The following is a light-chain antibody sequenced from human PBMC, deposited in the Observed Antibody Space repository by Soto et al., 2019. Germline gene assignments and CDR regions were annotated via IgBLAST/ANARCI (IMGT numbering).Light chain of an antibody. J-gene: IGKJ1*01. V-gene: IGKV3-11*01. CDR2: DAS. CDR1: QTISSY. CDR3: QQRRNWPQT. Sequence: EILLTQSPPTLSLSPGERATLSCRASQTISSYLAWYQQKPGQAPRLLIYDASNRATGVPTRFSGSGSGTDFTLTISSLEPEDFAVYYCQQRRNWPQTFGQGNKVQVK.